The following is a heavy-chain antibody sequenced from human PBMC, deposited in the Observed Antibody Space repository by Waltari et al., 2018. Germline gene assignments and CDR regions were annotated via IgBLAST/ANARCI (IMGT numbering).Heavy chain of an antibody. CDR2: ISYDESNN. CDR1: GFNFNDYG. J-gene: IGHJ4*02. D-gene: IGHD1-1*01. Sequence: QVHLVESGGGVVQPGKSLTLSCAGSGFNFNDYGIHWVLQAPGQGWGWVAVISYDESNNVYGDSVRGRFTISRDKSNNRVDLQMNSLQIEDTAVYFCARDRHGLGLLDLQYWGRGTQVAVSA. V-gene: IGHV3-30*03. CDR3: ARDRHGLGLLDLQY.